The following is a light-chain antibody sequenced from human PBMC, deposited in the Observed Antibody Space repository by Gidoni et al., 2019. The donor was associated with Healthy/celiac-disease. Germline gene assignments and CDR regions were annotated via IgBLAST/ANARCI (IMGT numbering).Light chain of an antibody. Sequence: ENVFTQSPGPLSLSPGERATLSCRASQSVSSSYLAWYQQKPGQAPRLLIYGASSRATGIPDRFSGSGSGTDFTLTISRLEAEDFAVYYCQQYGGSPWTFGQGTKVEIK. CDR2: GAS. V-gene: IGKV3-20*01. CDR3: QQYGGSPWT. J-gene: IGKJ1*01. CDR1: QSVSSSY.